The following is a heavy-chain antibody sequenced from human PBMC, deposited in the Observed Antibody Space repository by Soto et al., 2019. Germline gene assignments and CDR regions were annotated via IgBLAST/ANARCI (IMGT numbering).Heavy chain of an antibody. CDR1: GFTFSSYG. J-gene: IGHJ6*02. CDR3: AKDVVVAATTGLGDYYYYYGMDV. D-gene: IGHD1-26*01. Sequence: QVQLVESGGGVVPPGRSLRLSCAASGFTFSSYGMHWVRQAPGKGLEWVAVISYDGSNKYYADSVKGRFTISRDNSKNTLYLQMNSLRAEDTAVYYCAKDVVVAATTGLGDYYYYYGMDVWGQGTTVTVSS. V-gene: IGHV3-30*18. CDR2: ISYDGSNK.